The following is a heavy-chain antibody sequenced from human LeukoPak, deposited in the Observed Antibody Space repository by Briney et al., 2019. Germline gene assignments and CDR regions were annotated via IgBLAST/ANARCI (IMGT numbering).Heavy chain of an antibody. CDR3: ARGGYSYCGGDCYTWYPDY. CDR2: ISYDGSNK. V-gene: IGHV3-30-3*01. CDR1: GFTFSSYA. D-gene: IGHD2-21*02. Sequence: GGSLRLSCGASGFTFSSYAMHWVRQAPGKGLEWVGVISYDGSNKYYADSVKGRFTISRDNSKNTLYLQMNSLRAEDTAVYYCARGGYSYCGGDCYTWYPDYWGQGTLVTVSS. J-gene: IGHJ4*02.